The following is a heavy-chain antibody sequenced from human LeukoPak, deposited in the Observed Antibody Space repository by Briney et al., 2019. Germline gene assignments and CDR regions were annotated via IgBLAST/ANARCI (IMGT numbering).Heavy chain of an antibody. CDR1: GFTFSSYE. CDR2: ISSSGSTI. D-gene: IGHD3-3*01. J-gene: IGHJ4*02. V-gene: IGHV3-48*03. CDR3: AREASIYDFWSGYPRAVED. Sequence: GGSLRLSCAASGFTFSSYEMNWVRQAPGKGLEWVSYISSSGSTIYYADSVKGRFTISRDNAKNSLYLQINSLRAEGTAVYYCAREASIYDFWSGYPRAVEDWGQGTLVTVSS.